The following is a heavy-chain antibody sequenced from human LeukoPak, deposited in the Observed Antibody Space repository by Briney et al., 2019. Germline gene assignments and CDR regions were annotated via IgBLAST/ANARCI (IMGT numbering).Heavy chain of an antibody. V-gene: IGHV3-33*01. D-gene: IGHD3-16*02. Sequence: GGSLRLSCAASGFTFSSYGMHWVRQAPGKGLEWVAVIWYDGSNKYYAASVKGRFTISRDNSKNTLYLQMNSLRAEDTAVYYCARGQDYDYVWGSYRYLYYFDYWGQGTLVTVSS. CDR3: ARGQDYDYVWGSYRYLYYFDY. CDR1: GFTFSSYG. CDR2: IWYDGSNK. J-gene: IGHJ4*02.